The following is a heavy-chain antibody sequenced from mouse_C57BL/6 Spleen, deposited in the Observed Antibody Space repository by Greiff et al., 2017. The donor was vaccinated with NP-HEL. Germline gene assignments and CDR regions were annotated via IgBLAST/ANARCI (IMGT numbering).Heavy chain of an antibody. D-gene: IGHD2-4*01. J-gene: IGHJ3*01. Sequence: EVQLQESGPGLVKPSQSLSLTCSVTGYSITSGYYWNWIRQFPGNKLEWMGYISYDGSNNYNPSLKNRIPITRDTSKNQFFLKLNSVTTEDTATYYCARGGVYYDYDGSFAYWGQGTLVTVSA. CDR1: GYSITSGYY. CDR3: ARGGVYYDYDGSFAY. V-gene: IGHV3-6*01. CDR2: ISYDGSN.